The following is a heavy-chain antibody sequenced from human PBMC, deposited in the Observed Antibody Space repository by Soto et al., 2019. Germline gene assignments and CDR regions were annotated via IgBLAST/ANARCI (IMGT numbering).Heavy chain of an antibody. CDR3: AKDLKGNFELLWYGEFTH. V-gene: IGHV3-30*18. CDR2: ISDDGSNK. J-gene: IGHJ4*02. CDR1: GFTFSSYG. D-gene: IGHD3-10*01. Sequence: QVQLVESGGGVVQPGRSLRLSCAASGFTFSSYGMHWVRQAPGKGLEWVAVISDDGSNKYYADSVKGRFTISRDNSKITLYRQMNSLRGEDTGVYYCAKDLKGNFELLWYGEFTHWGQGTLVTVSS.